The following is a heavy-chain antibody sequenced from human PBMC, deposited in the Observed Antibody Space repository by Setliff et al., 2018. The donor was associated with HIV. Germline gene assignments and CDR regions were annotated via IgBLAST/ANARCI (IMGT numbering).Heavy chain of an antibody. CDR3: AHMNYGLLTGYYTGFDY. J-gene: IGHJ4*02. D-gene: IGHD3-9*01. CDR1: GFSISGGGVG. CDR2: IFGDDDK. Sequence: ESGPTLVNPTQTLTLTCTFSGFSISGGGVGVGWIRQPPGKGLEWPALIFGDDDKRYTPSLKRRLSLTKDTSKSQVTLTMTDLDPVDTATYYCAHMNYGLLTGYYTGFDYWGQGMLVTVS. V-gene: IGHV2-5*02.